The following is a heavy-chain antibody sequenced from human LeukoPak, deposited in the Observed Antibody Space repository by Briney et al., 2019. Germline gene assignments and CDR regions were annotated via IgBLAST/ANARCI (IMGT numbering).Heavy chain of an antibody. CDR1: VDSVYSNSAA. V-gene: IGHV6-1*01. CDR3: ARQAVVGMDLDLDC. J-gene: IGHJ4*02. CDR2: TYYRSKWYN. Sequence: SQTLSLTCAISVDSVYSNSAAWNWIRQSPSRGLEWLGTTYYRSKWYNDYAVSVKSRITINPDTSKNQFSLQLNSVTPEDTAVYYCARQAVVGMDLDLDCWGQGTLVTVSS. D-gene: IGHD6-19*01.